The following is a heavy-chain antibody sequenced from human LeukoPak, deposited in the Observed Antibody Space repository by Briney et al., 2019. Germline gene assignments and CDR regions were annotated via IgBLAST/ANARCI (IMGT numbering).Heavy chain of an antibody. CDR2: INPKSGGT. CDR3: ARDILTDDAFDI. V-gene: IGHV1-2*02. CDR1: GYTFSGYY. Sequence: ASVKVSCKASGYTFSGYYMHWVRQAPGQGLEWMGWINPKSGGTNYAQKFQGRVTMTRDTSISTAYMELSRLTSDDTAVYYCARDILTDDAFDIWGQGTMVTVSS. D-gene: IGHD7-27*01. J-gene: IGHJ3*02.